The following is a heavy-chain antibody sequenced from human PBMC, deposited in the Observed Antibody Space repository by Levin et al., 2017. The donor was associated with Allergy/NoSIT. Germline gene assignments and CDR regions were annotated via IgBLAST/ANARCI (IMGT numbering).Heavy chain of an antibody. Sequence: ASVKVSCKASGYTFTGYYIHRVRQAPGQGLEWMGWINPNSGGTNYAQKFQGRVTMTRDTSISTAYMELSSLKSDDTAVFYCARDRPGYSYEVDYWGQGTLVSVSS. CDR2: INPNSGGT. J-gene: IGHJ4*02. D-gene: IGHD5-18*01. CDR1: GYTFTGYY. CDR3: ARDRPGYSYEVDY. V-gene: IGHV1-2*02.